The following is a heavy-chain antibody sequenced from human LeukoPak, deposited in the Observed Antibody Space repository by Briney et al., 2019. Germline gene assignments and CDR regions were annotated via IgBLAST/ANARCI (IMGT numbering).Heavy chain of an antibody. J-gene: IGHJ4*02. CDR3: ARAAGNTFWFVY. CDR1: GGSISNSY. Sequence: SETLSLTCTVSGGSISNSYWTWIRQPPGKGLEWIGYIHYSGSPNYNPSLKSRATISLDTSKNQFSLNLSSVTAADTAMYHCARAAGNTFWFVYWGQGTLVTVSS. CDR2: IHYSGSP. D-gene: IGHD1-7*01. V-gene: IGHV4-59*08.